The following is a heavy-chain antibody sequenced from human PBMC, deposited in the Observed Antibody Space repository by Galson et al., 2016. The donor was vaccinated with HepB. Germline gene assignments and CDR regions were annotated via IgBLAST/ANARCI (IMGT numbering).Heavy chain of an antibody. CDR1: GYSFTNYW. J-gene: IGHJ4*02. D-gene: IGHD5-18*01. Sequence: QSGAEVKKPGESLRISCKGSGYSFTNYWITWARQMPGKGLEWMGRIDPSDSYTDYSPSFQGHVTISAEESINTAYMQWSSLRASDTAIYYCALWDTNMVTNSWGQGTLVTVSS. V-gene: IGHV5-10-1*01. CDR3: ALWDTNMVTNS. CDR2: IDPSDSYT.